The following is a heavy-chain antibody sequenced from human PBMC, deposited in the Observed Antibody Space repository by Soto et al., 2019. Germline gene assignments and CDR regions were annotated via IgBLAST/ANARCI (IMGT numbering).Heavy chain of an antibody. CDR3: AIIRITMVRGVVITGYYFDY. D-gene: IGHD3-10*01. CDR2: INHSGST. CDR1: GGSFSGYY. V-gene: IGHV4-34*01. J-gene: IGHJ4*02. Sequence: SETLSLTCAVYGGSFSGYYWSWIRQPPGKGLEWIGEINHSGSTNYNPSLKSRVTISVDTSKNQFSLKLSSVTAADTAVYYFAIIRITMVRGVVITGYYFDYWGQGTLVTVSS.